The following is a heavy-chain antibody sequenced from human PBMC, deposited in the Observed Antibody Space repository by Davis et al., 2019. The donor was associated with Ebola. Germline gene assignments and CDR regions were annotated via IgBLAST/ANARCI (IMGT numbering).Heavy chain of an antibody. CDR1: GGSFSGYY. CDR3: ARGGRFFGP. J-gene: IGHJ6*02. Sequence: SETLSLTCAVYGGSFSGYYWSWIRQPPGKGLEWIGEINHSGSTNYNPSLKSRVTISVDTSKNQFSLKLSSVTAADTAAYYCARGGRFFGPWGQGTTVTVSS. V-gene: IGHV4-34*01. CDR2: INHSGST. D-gene: IGHD3-3*01.